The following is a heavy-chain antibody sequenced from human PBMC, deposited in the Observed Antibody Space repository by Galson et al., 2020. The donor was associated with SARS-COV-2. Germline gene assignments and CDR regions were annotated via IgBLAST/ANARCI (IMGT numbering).Heavy chain of an antibody. CDR1: GFTFSHNW. V-gene: IGHV3-7*01. Sequence: HSGGSLRLSCAASGFTFSHNWMSWVRQAPGKGLEWVANIKHDGSEKYYVDSVMGRFTIPRDNAKNLLYLQMNSLRGEDTAVYYCARDPDSFDFWGQGILVTVSS. CDR3: ARDPDSFDF. J-gene: IGHJ4*02. CDR2: IKHDGSEK.